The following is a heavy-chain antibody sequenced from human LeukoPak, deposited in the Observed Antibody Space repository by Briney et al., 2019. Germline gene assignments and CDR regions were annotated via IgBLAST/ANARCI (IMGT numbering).Heavy chain of an antibody. V-gene: IGHV4-34*01. J-gene: IGHJ4*02. Sequence: SETLSLTCAVYGGSFSGYYWSWIRQPPGKGLEWIGEINHSGSTNYNPSLKSRVTISVDTSKNQFSLKLSSVTAADTAVYYCASMSISSSPADYWGQGTLVTVSS. CDR1: GGSFSGYY. CDR3: ASMSISSSPADY. D-gene: IGHD6-6*01. CDR2: INHSGST.